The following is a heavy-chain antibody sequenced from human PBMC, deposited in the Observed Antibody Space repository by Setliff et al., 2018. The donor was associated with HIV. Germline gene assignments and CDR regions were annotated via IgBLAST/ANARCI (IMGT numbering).Heavy chain of an antibody. CDR2: ISRSGSDT. Sequence: GGSLRLSCAASGFTFSSYAMTWVRQAPGKGLEWVSSISRSGSDTFYSDSVKGRFTISRDNSKNTVYLQMNSLRAEDTAVYYCARGGRLQYFDWPSYAMDVWGQGTTVTVSS. D-gene: IGHD3-9*01. CDR1: GFTFSSYA. V-gene: IGHV3-23*05. CDR3: ARGGRLQYFDWPSYAMDV. J-gene: IGHJ6*02.